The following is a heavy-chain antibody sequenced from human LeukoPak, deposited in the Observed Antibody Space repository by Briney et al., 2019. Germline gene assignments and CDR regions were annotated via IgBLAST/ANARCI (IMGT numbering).Heavy chain of an antibody. CDR2: INYSGNT. J-gene: IGHJ6*03. CDR3: ARRPQSYIDV. CDR1: GGSISSSSYY. Sequence: SETLSLTCTVSGGSISSSSYYWGWIRQPPVKGLEWIGSINYSGNTFYNPSLKSRVTISVDTSKNQFSLNLSSVTAADTAVYYCARRPQSYIDVWGKGTTVTVSS. V-gene: IGHV4-39*01.